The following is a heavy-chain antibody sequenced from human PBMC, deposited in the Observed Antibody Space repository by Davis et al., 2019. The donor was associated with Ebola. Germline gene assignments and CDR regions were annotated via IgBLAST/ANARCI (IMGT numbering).Heavy chain of an antibody. CDR1: GYTFTSYA. Sequence: ASVQVSCKASGYTFTSYAMHWVRQPPGQRLEWMGWINAGNGNTKYSHKFQGRVTITRDTSASTAYMELSSLRSEDTAVYYCARAPTYYYDSSGYYGWFDPWGQGTLVTVSS. CDR3: ARAPTYYYDSSGYYGWFDP. J-gene: IGHJ5*02. CDR2: INAGNGNT. D-gene: IGHD3-22*01. V-gene: IGHV1-3*01.